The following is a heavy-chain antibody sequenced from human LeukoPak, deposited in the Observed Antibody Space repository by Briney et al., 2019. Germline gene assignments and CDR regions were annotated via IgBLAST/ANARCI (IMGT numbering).Heavy chain of an antibody. CDR3: ARVGYSSGWYPLDY. J-gene: IGHJ4*02. V-gene: IGHV4-4*07. CDR1: GGSISSYY. CDR2: IYATGST. Sequence: NSSETLSLTCTVSGGSISSYYWSWIRQPAGKGLEWIGHIYATGSTNYNPSLKSRVTMSVDTSKNQFSLNLNSVTAADTAVYYCARVGYSSGWYPLDYWGQGTLVTVSS. D-gene: IGHD6-19*01.